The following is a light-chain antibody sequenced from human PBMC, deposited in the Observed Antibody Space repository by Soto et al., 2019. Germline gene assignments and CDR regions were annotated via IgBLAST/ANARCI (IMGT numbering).Light chain of an antibody. CDR2: AAS. CDR3: QQYYSYPQT. V-gene: IGKV1-8*01. J-gene: IGKJ1*01. CDR1: QGISSY. Sequence: AIRMTQSPSSFSASTGDRVTITCRARQGISSYLAWYQQKPGKAPKLLISAASTLQSGVPSRFSGSGSGTDFTLTISCLQSEDFATYYCQQYYSYPQTFGQGTKVEIK.